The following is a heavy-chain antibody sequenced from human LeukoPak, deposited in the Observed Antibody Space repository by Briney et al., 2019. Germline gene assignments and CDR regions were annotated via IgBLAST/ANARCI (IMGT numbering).Heavy chain of an antibody. D-gene: IGHD6-19*01. V-gene: IGHV3-11*03. CDR3: ARSRGAGPGAYFDY. J-gene: IGHJ4*02. CDR1: GFTFSDEY. CDR2: ISNSGTYT. Sequence: GGSLRLCCAASGFTFSDEYMSWIRQAPGKGLEWVSYISNSGTYTNYADSVRGRFTISRDNAKHSLYLQMNSLRAEDTAVYYCARSRGAGPGAYFDYWGQGTLVTVSS.